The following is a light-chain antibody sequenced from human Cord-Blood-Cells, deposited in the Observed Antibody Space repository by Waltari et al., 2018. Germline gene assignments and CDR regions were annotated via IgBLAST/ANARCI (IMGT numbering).Light chain of an antibody. CDR2: DGS. Sequence: QSALTQPAAASGSPGQSTTISCTGTSSDDGGYNHVSWYQQHPGKAPKLMIYDGSKRPSGVSNRFSGSKSGNTASLTISGLQAEDEADYYCCSYAGSSTLVFGGGTKLTVL. CDR1: SSDDGGYNH. V-gene: IGLV2-23*01. J-gene: IGLJ2*01. CDR3: CSYAGSSTLV.